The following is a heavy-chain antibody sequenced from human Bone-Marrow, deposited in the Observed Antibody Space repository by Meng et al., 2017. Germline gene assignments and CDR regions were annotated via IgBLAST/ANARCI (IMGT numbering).Heavy chain of an antibody. D-gene: IGHD6-13*01. CDR3: ATGAAAADH. Sequence: EVELVASGGGLVKPGGSLRLSCVASGFSFTDAWMSWVCQAPGKGLEWVGRIKSNSDGGTTDYAAPVKGRFTISRDDSKNTLYLQMNSLITEDTAVYFCATGAAAADHWGQGTLVTVSS. CDR2: IKSNSDGGTT. V-gene: IGHV3-15*01. CDR1: GFSFTDAW. J-gene: IGHJ4*02.